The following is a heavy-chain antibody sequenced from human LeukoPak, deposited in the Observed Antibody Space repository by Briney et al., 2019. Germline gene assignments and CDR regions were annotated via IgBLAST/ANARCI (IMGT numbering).Heavy chain of an antibody. V-gene: IGHV4-39*01. Sequence: SETLSLTCTVSGDSISSSNYYCGWIRQPPGKGLEWHGSFSYCESIYYNPSLKSRVTIFVDTSKNHFSLKLSSVTAADTAVYYCARHEHIVVITAIRNWFDPWGQGTLVTVSS. CDR1: GDSISSSNYY. CDR3: ARHEHIVVITAIRNWFDP. D-gene: IGHD2-21*02. CDR2: FSYCESI. J-gene: IGHJ5*02.